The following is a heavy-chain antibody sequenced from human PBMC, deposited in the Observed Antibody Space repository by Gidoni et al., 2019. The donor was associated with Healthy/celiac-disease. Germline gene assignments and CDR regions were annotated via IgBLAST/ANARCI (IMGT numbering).Heavy chain of an antibody. J-gene: IGHJ4*02. CDR1: GYTFTGYY. CDR3: ARDQSSSSPLGSFDY. V-gene: IGHV1-2*02. Sequence: QVQLVQSGAEVKKPGASVKVSCKASGYTFTGYYMHWVRQAPGQGLEWMGWINPNSGGTNYAQKFQGRVTMTRDTSISTAYMELSRLRSDDTAVYYCARDQSSSSPLGSFDYWGQGTLVTVSS. CDR2: INPNSGGT. D-gene: IGHD6-6*01.